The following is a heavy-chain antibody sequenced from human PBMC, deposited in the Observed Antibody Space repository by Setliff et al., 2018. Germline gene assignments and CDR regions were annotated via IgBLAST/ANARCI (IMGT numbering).Heavy chain of an antibody. CDR1: GGSISPYY. J-gene: IGHJ6*03. Sequence: SETLSLTCTVSGGSISPYYWSCIRQPAGKGLEWIGRFNTSGSTNYNPSLKGRVTISVDKSKIQFSLNLYSVTAADTATYYCARDKWVLVRTHNYYYVDIWGKGTTVTVSS. D-gene: IGHD3-10*01. V-gene: IGHV4-4*07. CDR3: ARDKWVLVRTHNYYYVDI. CDR2: FNTSGST.